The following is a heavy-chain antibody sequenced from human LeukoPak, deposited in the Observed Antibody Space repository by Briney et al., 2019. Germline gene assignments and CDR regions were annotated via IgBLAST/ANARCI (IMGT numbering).Heavy chain of an antibody. CDR1: GFTFDDYA. D-gene: IGHD3-16*01. Sequence: GGSLRLSCAASGFTFDDYAMHWVRQPSGKGLEWVGRMRSTAGTYATEYIASVKRRFTISRDDLKNTAYLQMNSLKTEDTALYYCTRLTDLAGAYDFVGFDYWGQGTLVTVSS. J-gene: IGHJ4*02. V-gene: IGHV3-73*01. CDR2: MRSTAGTYAT. CDR3: TRLTDLAGAYDFVGFDY.